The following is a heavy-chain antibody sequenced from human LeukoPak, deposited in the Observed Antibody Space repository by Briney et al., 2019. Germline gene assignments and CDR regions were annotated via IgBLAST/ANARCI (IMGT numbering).Heavy chain of an antibody. D-gene: IGHD7-27*01. V-gene: IGHV4-39*07. J-gene: IGHJ4*02. CDR2: IYYSGST. Sequence: SETLSLTCTVSGGSISSSSYYWGWIRQPPGKGLEWIGSIYYSGSTNYNPSLKSRVTISVDTSKNQFSLKLSSVTAADTAVYYCARAVTGSDFDYWGQGTLVTVSS. CDR1: GGSISSSSYY. CDR3: ARAVTGSDFDY.